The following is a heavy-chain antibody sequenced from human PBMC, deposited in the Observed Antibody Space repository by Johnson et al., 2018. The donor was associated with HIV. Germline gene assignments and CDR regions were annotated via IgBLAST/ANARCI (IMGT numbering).Heavy chain of an antibody. J-gene: IGHJ3*01. Sequence: VQLVESEGGLVQPGGSLRLSCAASGFTFSSYAMSWVRQAPGKGLEWVSAISGSGGSTYYADSVKGRFTISRDNSKNPLYLQMSSLRVEDTAVYYCASGHMWSGFWGQGTMVTVSS. CDR2: ISGSGGST. CDR3: ASGHMWSGF. CDR1: GFTFSSYA. D-gene: IGHD3/OR15-3a*01. V-gene: IGHV3-23*04.